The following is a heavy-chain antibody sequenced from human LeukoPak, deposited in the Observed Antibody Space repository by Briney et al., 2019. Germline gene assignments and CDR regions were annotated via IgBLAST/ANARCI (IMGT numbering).Heavy chain of an antibody. CDR2: ISYDGSNK. V-gene: IGHV3-30*18. J-gene: IGHJ4*02. CDR1: GFTFSSYG. D-gene: IGHD3-22*01. CDR3: AKVLAYYYDSSGYSLDY. Sequence: GRSLRPSCAASGFTFSSYGMHWVRQAPGKGLEWVAVISYDGSNKYYADSVKGRFTISRDNSKNTLYLQMNSLRAEDTAVYYCAKVLAYYYDSSGYSLDYWGQGTLVTVSS.